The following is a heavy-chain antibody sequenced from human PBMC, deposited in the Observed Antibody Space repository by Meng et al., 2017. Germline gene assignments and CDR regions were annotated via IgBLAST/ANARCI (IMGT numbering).Heavy chain of an antibody. CDR1: GFTVSSNY. J-gene: IGHJ3*02. V-gene: IGHV3-53*01. D-gene: IGHD6-13*01. CDR2: IYSGGST. CDR3: AREPGIAAAGYPHNAFDI. Sequence: GGSLRLSCAASGFTVSSNYMSWVRQAPGKGLEWVSVIYSGGSTYYADSVKGRFTISRDNSKNTLYLQMNSLRAEDTAVYYCAREPGIAAAGYPHNAFDIWGQGTMVTVSS.